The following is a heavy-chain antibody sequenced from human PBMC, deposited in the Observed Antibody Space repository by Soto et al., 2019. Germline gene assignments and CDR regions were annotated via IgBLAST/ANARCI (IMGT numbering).Heavy chain of an antibody. J-gene: IGHJ4*02. Sequence: QVQLVQSGAEVKRPGSSVKVSCKASGDTFNFYSINWVRQAPGLGLEWLGRVNPILSLSNYAQRFQGRVTITADKSTSTAYMILNSLKSDDTAIYYCATSYGSGYRAFDYWGQGALVTVSS. CDR3: ATSYGSGYRAFDY. CDR1: GDTFNFYS. D-gene: IGHD3-10*01. V-gene: IGHV1-69*02. CDR2: VNPILSLS.